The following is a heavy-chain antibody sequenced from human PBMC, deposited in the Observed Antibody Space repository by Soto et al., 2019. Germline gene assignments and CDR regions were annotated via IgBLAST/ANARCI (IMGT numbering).Heavy chain of an antibody. J-gene: IGHJ5*02. CDR3: ARSVFP. V-gene: IGHV4-59*12. CDR1: GGSISSYY. CDR2: FYYSGST. Sequence: NPSETLSLTCTVSGGSISSYYWSWIRQPPGKGLEWIGYFYYSGSTNYNPSLKSRVTISVNTSKNQFSLKLSSVTAADTAVYYCARSVFPWGQGTLVTVSS.